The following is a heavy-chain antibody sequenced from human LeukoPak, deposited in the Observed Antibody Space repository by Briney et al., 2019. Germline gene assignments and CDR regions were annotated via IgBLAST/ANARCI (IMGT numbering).Heavy chain of an antibody. CDR1: GFTFGDYG. Sequence: SLRLSCRASGFTFGDYGMSWVRQAPGRGLEWVGFIRGKAYGGTAEYAASVKGRFSISRDDSKSIAYLQMNSLKTEDAAVYYCTGDQFFWGQGTLVTVSS. D-gene: IGHD3-3*01. CDR2: IRGKAYGGTA. V-gene: IGHV3-49*04. CDR3: TGDQFF. J-gene: IGHJ4*02.